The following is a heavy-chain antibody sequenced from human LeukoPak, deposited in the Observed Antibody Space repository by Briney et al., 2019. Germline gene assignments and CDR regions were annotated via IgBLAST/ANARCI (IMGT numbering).Heavy chain of an antibody. D-gene: IGHD3/OR15-3a*01. Sequence: GGSLRLSCAASGFTFSSHAMSWVRQAPGKGLEWVANIKQDGSEKYYVDSVKGRFTISRDNAKNSLYLQMNSLRAEDTAVYYCARMAWTDDYWGQGTLVTVSS. J-gene: IGHJ4*02. CDR2: IKQDGSEK. CDR1: GFTFSSHA. V-gene: IGHV3-7*03. CDR3: ARMAWTDDY.